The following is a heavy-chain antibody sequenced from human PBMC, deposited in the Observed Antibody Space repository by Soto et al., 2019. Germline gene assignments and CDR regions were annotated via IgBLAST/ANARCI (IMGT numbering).Heavy chain of an antibody. D-gene: IGHD2-21*02. CDR3: VKDAVCGGDCYSEWAFEEEDY. CDR2: ISSNGGST. V-gene: IGHV3-64D*08. J-gene: IGHJ4*02. CDR1: GFTFSSYA. Sequence: GGSLRLSCSASGFTFSSYAMHWVRQAPGKGLEYVSAISSNGGSTYYADSVKGRFTISRDNSKNTLYLQMSSLRAEDTAVYYCVKDAVCGGDCYSEWAFEEEDYWGQGTLVTVSS.